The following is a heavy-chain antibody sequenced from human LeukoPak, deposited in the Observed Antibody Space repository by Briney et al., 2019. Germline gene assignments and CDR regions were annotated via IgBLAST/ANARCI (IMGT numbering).Heavy chain of an antibody. CDR3: ARGDYYYDSSGLQRYFDY. J-gene: IGHJ4*02. Sequence: SETLSLTCTVSGGSISSSSYYWGWIRQPPGKGLEWIGSIYYSGSTYYNPSLKSRVTISVDTSKNQFSLKLSSVTAADTAVYYCARGDYYYDSSGLQRYFDYWGQGTLVTVSS. CDR2: IYYSGST. D-gene: IGHD3-22*01. CDR1: GGSISSSSYY. V-gene: IGHV4-39*07.